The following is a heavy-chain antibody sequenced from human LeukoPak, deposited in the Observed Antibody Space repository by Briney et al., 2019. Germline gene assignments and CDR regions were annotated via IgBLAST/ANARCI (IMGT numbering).Heavy chain of an antibody. CDR1: GGSFSGYY. CDR2: INHSGST. CDR3: ARRRRDYVWGSYRYPFDY. D-gene: IGHD3-16*02. J-gene: IGHJ4*02. Sequence: PSGTLSLTCAVYGGSFSGYYWSWIRQPPGKGLEWIGEINHSGSTNYTPSLKSRVTISVDTSENQFSLKLSYVAAAGTAVYYCARRRRDYVWGSYRYPFDYWGQGTLVTVSS. V-gene: IGHV4-34*01.